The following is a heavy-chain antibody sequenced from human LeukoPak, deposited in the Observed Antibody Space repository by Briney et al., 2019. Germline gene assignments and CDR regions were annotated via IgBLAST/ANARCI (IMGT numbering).Heavy chain of an antibody. D-gene: IGHD3-22*01. V-gene: IGHV1-69*05. Sequence: ASVKVSCKASGGTFSSYAISWVRQAPGQGLEWMGGIIPIFGTANYAQKFQERVTITRDMSTSTAYMELSGLRSEDTAVYYCAADPPYYYDSSGSYWGQGTLVTVSS. CDR1: GGTFSSYA. CDR3: AADPPYYYDSSGSY. CDR2: IIPIFGTA. J-gene: IGHJ4*02.